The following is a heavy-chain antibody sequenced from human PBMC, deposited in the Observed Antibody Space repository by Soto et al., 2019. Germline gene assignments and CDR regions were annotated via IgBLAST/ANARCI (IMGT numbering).Heavy chain of an antibody. V-gene: IGHV3-23*01. J-gene: IGHJ6*02. CDR1: GFTFSSYA. D-gene: IGHD3-3*02. CDR2: ISGSGGST. CDR3: AHNPSHFWSGYYYGMDV. Sequence: GVSLRLSCAASGFTFSSYAMSWVRQAPGKGLEWVSAISGSGGSTYYADSVKGRFTISKHNSKNPLYLPMNSQRAKDTAIYYFAHNPSHFWSGYYYGMDVWGQGLRVRVCS.